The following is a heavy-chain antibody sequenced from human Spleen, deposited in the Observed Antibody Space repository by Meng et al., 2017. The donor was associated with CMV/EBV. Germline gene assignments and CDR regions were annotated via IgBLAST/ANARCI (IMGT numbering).Heavy chain of an antibody. CDR3: AREDYYDFWSTYYYGFDI. D-gene: IGHD3-3*01. V-gene: IGHV3-23*01. CDR2: ISGSGGST. J-gene: IGHJ3*02. CDR1: GFTFSSYA. Sequence: GESLKISCAASGFTFSSYAMHWVRQAPGKGLEWVSAISGSGGSTYYADSVKGRFTISRDNSKNTLYLQMNSLRAEDTAVYYCAREDYYDFWSTYYYGFDIWGQGTMVTVSS.